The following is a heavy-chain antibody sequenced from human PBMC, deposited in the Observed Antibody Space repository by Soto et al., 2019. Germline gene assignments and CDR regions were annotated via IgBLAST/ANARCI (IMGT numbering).Heavy chain of an antibody. D-gene: IGHD3-16*01. V-gene: IGHV3-21*01. CDR1: GFTFSSYS. J-gene: IGHJ3*02. Sequence: GGSLRLSCAASGFTFSSYSMNWVRQAPGKGLEWVSSISSSSSYIYYADSVKGRFTISRDNAKNSLYLQMNSLRAEDTAVYYYAISLPSGPLGGDVFDIWGQGTMVTVSS. CDR2: ISSSSSYI. CDR3: AISLPSGPLGGDVFDI.